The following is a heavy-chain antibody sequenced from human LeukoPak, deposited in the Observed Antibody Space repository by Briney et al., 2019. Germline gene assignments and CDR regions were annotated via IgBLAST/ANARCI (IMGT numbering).Heavy chain of an antibody. CDR2: IEQDGSEK. CDR3: ARVSGSQDYFDY. V-gene: IGHV3-7*05. D-gene: IGHD1-26*01. J-gene: IGHJ4*02. CDR1: GFTFSTYW. Sequence: PGGSLRLSCAASGFTFSTYWMTWVRQAPGKGLEWVANIEQDGSEKYYVDSVKGRFTISRDNAKNSLYLQMNSLRAEDTAVYYCARVSGSQDYFDYWGQGTLVTVSS.